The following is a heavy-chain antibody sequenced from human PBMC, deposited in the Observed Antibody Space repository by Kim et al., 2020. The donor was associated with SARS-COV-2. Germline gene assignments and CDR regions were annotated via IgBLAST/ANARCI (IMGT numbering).Heavy chain of an antibody. CDR2: ISGSGGST. D-gene: IGHD3-9*01. V-gene: IGHV3-23*01. J-gene: IGHJ4*02. CDR3: AKDRGVTHLATIFDDY. Sequence: GGSLRLSCAASGFTFSSYAMSWVRQAPGKGLEWVSAISGSGGSTYYADSVKGRFTISRDNSKNTLYLQMNSLRAEDTAVYYCAKDRGVTHLATIFDDYWGQGTLVTVSS. CDR1: GFTFSSYA.